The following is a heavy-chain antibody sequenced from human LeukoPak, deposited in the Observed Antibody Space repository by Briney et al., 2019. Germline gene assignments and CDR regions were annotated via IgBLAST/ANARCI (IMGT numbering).Heavy chain of an antibody. CDR3: ASFNRDDY. Sequence: GGSLRLSCAASGFTFDDYAMHWVRQAPGKGLEWVSGINWNSGSTGYADSVKGRFTISRDNAKNSLYLQMNSLRAEDTAVYYCASFNRDDYWGQGTLVTVSS. CDR2: INWNSGST. D-gene: IGHD1-26*01. CDR1: GFTFDDYA. V-gene: IGHV3-9*01. J-gene: IGHJ4*02.